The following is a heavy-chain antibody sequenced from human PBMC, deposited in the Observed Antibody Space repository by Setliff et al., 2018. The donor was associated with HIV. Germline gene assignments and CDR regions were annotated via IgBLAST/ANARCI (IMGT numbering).Heavy chain of an antibody. Sequence: SETLSLTCNVSGASISSGTFYWTWIRQPAGKGLEWIGRIYTSGSTNYNPSLKSRVTISVDTSKNQFSLKLSSVSAADTAVYYCAWARESSGSYLWGQGTLVTVSS. CDR1: GASISSGTFY. V-gene: IGHV4-61*02. D-gene: IGHD3-10*01. J-gene: IGHJ4*02. CDR3: AWARESSGSYL. CDR2: IYTSGST.